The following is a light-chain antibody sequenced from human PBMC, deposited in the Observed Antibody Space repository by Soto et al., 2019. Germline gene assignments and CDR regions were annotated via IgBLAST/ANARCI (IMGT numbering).Light chain of an antibody. J-gene: IGKJ1*01. CDR1: QSISSW. CDR2: KAS. V-gene: IGKV1-5*03. Sequence: QMRQAPCSLCVSVGDRVTITFRASQSISSWLAWYQQKPGRAPKLLIYKASSLESGAPSRFSGSGSGTEFTLTISSLQPDDYATYSSQQYNSQWTFGQGTKVDIK. CDR3: QQYNSQWT.